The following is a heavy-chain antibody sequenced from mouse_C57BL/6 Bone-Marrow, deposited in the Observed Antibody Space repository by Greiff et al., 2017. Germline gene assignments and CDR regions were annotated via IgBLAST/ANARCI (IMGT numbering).Heavy chain of an antibody. CDR2: INPYNGGT. CDR3: ARRRCYGYFDV. D-gene: IGHD1-1*01. J-gene: IGHJ1*03. CDR1: GYTFTDYY. V-gene: IGHV1-19*01. Sequence: EVQLQQSGPVLVKPGASVKMSCKASGYTFTDYYMTWVKQSHGKSLEWIGVINPYNGGTSYNQTFKGKATLTVDKSSSKAYMELNSLTSEDSAVDYCARRRCYGYFDVWGTGTTVTVSS.